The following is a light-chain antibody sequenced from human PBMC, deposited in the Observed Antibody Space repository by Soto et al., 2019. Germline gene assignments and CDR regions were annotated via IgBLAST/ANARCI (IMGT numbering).Light chain of an antibody. J-gene: IGKJ2*01. V-gene: IGKV1-5*01. CDR2: DAS. Sequence: DIQMTQSPSTLSASVGAKVTITCRASQSISSWLAWYQQKPGKAPKLLIYDASSLESGVPSRFSGSGSGTDFTLSITSLQPDYFATYYCQQYIASPYSFGKGTKLEIK. CDR3: QQYIASPYS. CDR1: QSISSW.